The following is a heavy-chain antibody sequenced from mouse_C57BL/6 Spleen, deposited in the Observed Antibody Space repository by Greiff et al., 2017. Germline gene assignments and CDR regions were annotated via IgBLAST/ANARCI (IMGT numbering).Heavy chain of an antibody. J-gene: IGHJ2*01. Sequence: QVQLQQPGAELVRPGTSVKLSCKASGYTFTSYWMHWVKQRPGQGLEWIGVIDPSDSYTNYNQKFKGKATLTVDTSSSTAYMQLSSLTSEDSAVYYCARWGHSSGYYFDYWGQGTTLTVSS. CDR2: IDPSDSYT. V-gene: IGHV1-59*01. CDR1: GYTFTSYW. D-gene: IGHD3-2*02. CDR3: ARWGHSSGYYFDY.